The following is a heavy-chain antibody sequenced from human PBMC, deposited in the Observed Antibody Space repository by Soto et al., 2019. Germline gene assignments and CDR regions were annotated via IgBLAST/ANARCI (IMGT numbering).Heavy chain of an antibody. Sequence: PGGSLRLSCAVSGFTLSSYSMNWVRQAPGKGLEWVSYISSSSSTIYYADSVKGRFTISRDNAKNSLYLQMNSLRAEDTAVYYCARGEPVYYDYIWGTHIPPKNTNPFQHWGQGTLVTVSS. V-gene: IGHV3-48*01. J-gene: IGHJ1*01. CDR3: ARGEPVYYDYIWGTHIPPKNTNPFQH. CDR1: GFTLSSYS. D-gene: IGHD3-16*01. CDR2: ISSSSSTI.